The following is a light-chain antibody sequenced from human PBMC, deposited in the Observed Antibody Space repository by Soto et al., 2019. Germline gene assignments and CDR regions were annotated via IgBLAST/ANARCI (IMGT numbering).Light chain of an antibody. J-gene: IGKJ1*01. V-gene: IGKV3-15*01. CDR1: ESVTSS. Sequence: EIVMTQSPAPLSVSPGDRPTLSCRASESVTSSLAWYQQKRGQPPRLLIYATSTRATDVPVRFSGGGSETEFTLTISSLQSEYFAFYFCQQYNIWPLWTFGQGTKLDIK. CDR3: QQYNIWPLWT. CDR2: ATS.